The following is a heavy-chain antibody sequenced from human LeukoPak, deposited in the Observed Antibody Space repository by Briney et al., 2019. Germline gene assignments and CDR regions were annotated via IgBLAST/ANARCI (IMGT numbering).Heavy chain of an antibody. CDR3: ARQVSWAVFGGNWFDP. CDR1: GFSISSGYY. D-gene: IGHD3-3*01. J-gene: IGHJ5*02. Sequence: SETLSLTCAVSGFSISSGYYWGWIRQPPGQGLEWIASIYHSGNTYYNPSLKSRVAISVDTSKNQFSLKLNSVTASDTAVYYCARQVSWAVFGGNWFDPWAQGTLVPVSS. CDR2: IYHSGNT. V-gene: IGHV4-38-2*01.